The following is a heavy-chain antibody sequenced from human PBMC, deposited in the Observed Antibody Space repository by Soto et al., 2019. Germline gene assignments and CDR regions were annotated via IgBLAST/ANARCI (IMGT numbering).Heavy chain of an antibody. J-gene: IGHJ6*04. CDR1: GGTFSSYA. V-gene: IGHV1-69*06. CDR3: ARVEVWGSYLSYNYSYGMEV. Sequence: QVQLVQSGAEVKKPGSSVNVSCKASGGTFSSYAISWVRQAPGQGLEWMGGIIPIFDTTNYAQNFQGRVTITADKSTSPAFMELRSLRSEDTAGNYWARVEVWGSYLSYNYSYGMEVWGKGTTVTVS. D-gene: IGHD3-16*02. CDR2: IIPIFDTT.